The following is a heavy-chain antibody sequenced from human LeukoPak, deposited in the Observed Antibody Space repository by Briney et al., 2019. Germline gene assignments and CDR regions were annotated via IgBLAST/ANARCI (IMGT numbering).Heavy chain of an antibody. J-gene: IGHJ6*03. V-gene: IGHV3-74*01. CDR2: INSDGSST. CDR1: GFTFSSYW. Sequence: GGFLRLSCAASGFTFSSYWMHWVRQAPGKGLVWVSRINSDGSSTSYAGSVKGRFTISRDNAKNTLYLQMNSLRAEDTAVYYCARGDYNYYYMDVWGKGTTVTVSS. CDR3: ARGDYNYYYMDV.